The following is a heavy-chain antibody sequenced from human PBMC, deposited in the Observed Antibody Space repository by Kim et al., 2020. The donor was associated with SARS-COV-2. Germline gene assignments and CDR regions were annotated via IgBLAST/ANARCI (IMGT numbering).Heavy chain of an antibody. CDR2: IYYSGST. D-gene: IGHD6-19*01. V-gene: IGHV4-39*01. CDR1: GGSISSSSYY. J-gene: IGHJ4*02. CDR3: ASLEAGIAVAGTWGPFDY. Sequence: SETLSLTCTVSGGSISSSSYYWGWIRQPPGKGLEWIGSIYYSGSTYYNPSLKSRVTISVDTSKNQFSLKLSSVTAADTAVYYCASLEAGIAVAGTWGPFDYWGQGTLVTVSS.